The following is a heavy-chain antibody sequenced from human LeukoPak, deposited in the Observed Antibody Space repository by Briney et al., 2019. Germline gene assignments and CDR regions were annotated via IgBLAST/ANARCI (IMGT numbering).Heavy chain of an antibody. D-gene: IGHD6-13*01. CDR2: ISSSSSTI. Sequence: GGSLRLSCAASGFTFSSYSMNWVRQAPGKGLEWVSYISSSSSTIYYADSVKGRFTISRDNAKNSLYLQMNSLRAEDTAVYYCARSGLTNLSRGYSSSWYHYWGQGTLVTVSS. CDR3: ARSGLTNLSRGYSSSWYHY. J-gene: IGHJ4*02. V-gene: IGHV3-48*01. CDR1: GFTFSSYS.